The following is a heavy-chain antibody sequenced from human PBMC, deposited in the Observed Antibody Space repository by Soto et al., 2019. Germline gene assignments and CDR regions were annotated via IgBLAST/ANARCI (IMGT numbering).Heavy chain of an antibody. Sequence: QVQLQESGPGLVKPSETLSLTCTVSGGSISSYYWSWIRQPPGKGLEWIGYIYYSGSTNYNPSLKSRVTISVDTSKNQFSLKLSSVTAADTAVYYCARSLTIYPYLDYWGQGTLVTVSS. CDR1: GGSISSYY. J-gene: IGHJ4*02. CDR2: IYYSGST. D-gene: IGHD3-3*01. V-gene: IGHV4-59*01. CDR3: ARSLTIYPYLDY.